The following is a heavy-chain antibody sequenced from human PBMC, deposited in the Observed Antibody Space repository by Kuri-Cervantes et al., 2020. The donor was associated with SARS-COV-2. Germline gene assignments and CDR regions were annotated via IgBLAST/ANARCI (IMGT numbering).Heavy chain of an antibody. V-gene: IGHV5-51*01. CDR2: IYPGGSDT. CDR3: ARRAYGEEVDQYYMDV. Sequence: GGSLRLSCKGSGYTFNNYWIGWVRQMPGKGLEWMGIIYPGGSDTRYSPPFQGQVTISADKSISTAFLRWSSLKASDTAMYYCARRAYGEEVDQYYMDVWGKGTTVTVSS. CDR1: GYTFNNYW. D-gene: IGHD4-17*01. J-gene: IGHJ6*03.